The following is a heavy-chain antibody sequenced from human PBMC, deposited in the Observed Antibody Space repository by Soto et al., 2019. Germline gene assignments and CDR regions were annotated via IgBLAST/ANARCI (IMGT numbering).Heavy chain of an antibody. CDR3: ARGASNWQYFDY. Sequence: PSETLSLTCTVSDASIRGYYWSWIRQPPGKGLEWIGYFHYSGISNYNSSLKSRVTMSLDISKNQFSLKLSSVSAADTAIYYCARGASNWQYFDYWGQGALVTVSS. D-gene: IGHD4-4*01. CDR1: DASIRGYY. J-gene: IGHJ4*02. CDR2: FHYSGIS. V-gene: IGHV4-59*01.